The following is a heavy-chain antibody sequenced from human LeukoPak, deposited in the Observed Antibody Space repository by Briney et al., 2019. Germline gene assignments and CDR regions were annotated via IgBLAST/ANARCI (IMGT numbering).Heavy chain of an antibody. Sequence: GGSLRLSCAASGFTFGSYYMHWVRRAPGTGVVWVSRINTDGSGTSYADSVKGRFTISRDNAKNTLYLQMSSLRAEDTAVYYCARVGGSSDFDYWGPGTLVTVSS. CDR2: INTDGSGT. CDR1: GFTFGSYY. CDR3: ARVGGSSDFDY. D-gene: IGHD1-26*01. V-gene: IGHV3-74*01. J-gene: IGHJ4*02.